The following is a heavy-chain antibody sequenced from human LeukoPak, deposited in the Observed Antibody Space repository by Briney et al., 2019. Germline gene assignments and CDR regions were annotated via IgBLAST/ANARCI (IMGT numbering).Heavy chain of an antibody. CDR3: ARGTKYCSGDTCQNYFDP. CDR2: ISTSGNT. J-gene: IGHJ5*02. D-gene: IGHD2-15*01. Sequence: SETLSLTCTVSGGSIGTYYWTWIRQPAGKGLEWIGRISTSGNTYYNASLKSRLTMPLDTSQNQFSLKLSFVTAADTAIYYCARGTKYCSGDTCQNYFDPWGQGTLVTVSS. V-gene: IGHV4-4*07. CDR1: GGSIGTYY.